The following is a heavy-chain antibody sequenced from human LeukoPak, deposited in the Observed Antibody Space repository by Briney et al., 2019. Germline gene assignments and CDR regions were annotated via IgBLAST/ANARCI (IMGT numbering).Heavy chain of an antibody. V-gene: IGHV7-4-1*02. D-gene: IGHD6-13*01. CDR2: INTNTGNP. CDR3: ARVVYPLQQLGIPWWFDP. CDR1: GYTFTSYA. J-gene: IGHJ5*02. Sequence: ASVKVSCKASGYTFTSYAMNWVRQAPGQGLEWMGWINTNTGNPTYAQGFTGRFVFSLDTSVSTAYLQISSLKAEDTAVYYCARVVYPLQQLGIPWWFDPWGQGTLVTVSS.